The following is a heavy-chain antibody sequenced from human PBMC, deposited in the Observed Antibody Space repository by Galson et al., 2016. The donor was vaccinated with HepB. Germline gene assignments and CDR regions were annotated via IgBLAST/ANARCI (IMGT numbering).Heavy chain of an antibody. D-gene: IGHD2-2*02. Sequence: SLRLSCAASGFTFSNAWMSWVRQAPGKGLEWVGRIKSKTDGGTTDYAAPVKGRFTISRDDSKNTLYLQMNSLKTEDTAVYYCTTVEIVVVPAAIPPYYYGMDVWGQGTTVTVSS. CDR2: IKSKTDGGTT. V-gene: IGHV3-15*01. CDR1: GFTFSNAW. CDR3: TTVEIVVVPAAIPPYYYGMDV. J-gene: IGHJ6*02.